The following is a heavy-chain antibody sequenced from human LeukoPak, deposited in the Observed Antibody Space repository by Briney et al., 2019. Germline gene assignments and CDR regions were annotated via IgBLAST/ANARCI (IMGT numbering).Heavy chain of an antibody. V-gene: IGHV3-48*02. CDR1: GFTFSSYS. J-gene: IGHJ4*02. CDR3: ASRGSYRFDY. D-gene: IGHD1-26*01. CDR2: ITASGTAM. Sequence: GGSLRLSCAASGFTFSSYSMNWVRQAPGKGLEWVSHITASGTAMFYADSVKGRFTISRDNAKNSLYLQMNSLRDEDTAVYYCASRGSYRFDYWGQGTLVTVSS.